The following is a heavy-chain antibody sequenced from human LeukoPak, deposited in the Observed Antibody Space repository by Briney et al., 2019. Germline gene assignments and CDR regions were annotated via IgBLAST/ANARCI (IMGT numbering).Heavy chain of an antibody. CDR2: INHSGST. CDR1: GGSFSGYY. Sequence: PSETLSLTCAVYGGSFSGYYWSWIRQPPGKGLEWIGEINHSGSTNYNPSLKSRVTISVDTSKNQFSLKLSSVTAADTAVYYCARSHSPTVTIHLGYFDLGGRGPLVTVSS. CDR3: ARSHSPTVTIHLGYFDL. J-gene: IGHJ2*01. V-gene: IGHV4-34*01. D-gene: IGHD4-17*01.